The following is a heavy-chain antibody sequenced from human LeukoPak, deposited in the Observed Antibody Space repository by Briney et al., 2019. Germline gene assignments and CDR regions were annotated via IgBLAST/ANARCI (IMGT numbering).Heavy chain of an antibody. CDR3: VRLSGGSSWSPFDP. V-gene: IGHV4-59*01. J-gene: IGHJ5*02. D-gene: IGHD6-13*01. CDR1: GGPISKYY. CDR2: IYYGGTT. Sequence: KSSETLSLTCTVSGGPISKYYWSWIRQPAGKGLEWIGYIYYGGTTNSSPSLKSRVTISVDTSKNQFSLKLSSVTAADTAVYYCVRLSGGSSWSPFDPWGQGTLVTVSS.